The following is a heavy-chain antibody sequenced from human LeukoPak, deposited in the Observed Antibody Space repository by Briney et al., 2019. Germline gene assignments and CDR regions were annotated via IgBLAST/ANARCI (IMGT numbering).Heavy chain of an antibody. CDR3: ARLKVIREAFDI. CDR2: IYYSGST. D-gene: IGHD2-21*01. J-gene: IGHJ3*02. CDR1: GSSISSYY. V-gene: IGHV4-59*08. Sequence: EPSETLSLTCTVSGSSISSYYWSWIRQPPGKGLEWIGYIYYSGSTNYNPSLKSRVTISVDTSKNQFSLKLSSVTAADTAVYYCARLKVIREAFDIWGRGTMVTVSS.